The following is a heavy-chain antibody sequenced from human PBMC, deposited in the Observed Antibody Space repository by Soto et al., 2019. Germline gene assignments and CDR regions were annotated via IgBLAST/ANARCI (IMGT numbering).Heavy chain of an antibody. J-gene: IGHJ4*02. V-gene: IGHV1-69*13. CDR1: GGTFSSYA. D-gene: IGHD3-22*01. CDR3: ARGDYYDSSGYAIDY. Sequence: GASVKVSCKASGGTFSSYAISWVRQAPGQGLEWMGGIIPIFGTANYAQKFQGRVTITADESTSTAYMELSSLRSEDTVVYYCARGDYYDSSGYAIDYWGQGTLVTVSS. CDR2: IIPIFGTA.